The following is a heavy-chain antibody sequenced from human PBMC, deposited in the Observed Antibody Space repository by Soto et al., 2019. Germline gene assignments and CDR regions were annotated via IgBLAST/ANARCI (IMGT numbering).Heavy chain of an antibody. CDR3: ARDLSYYDFWSGYSGGACCYYYGMDV. CDR2: IWYDGSNK. CDR1: GFTFSSYG. J-gene: IGHJ6*02. D-gene: IGHD3-3*01. V-gene: IGHV3-33*01. Sequence: PGGSLRLSCAASGFTFSSYGMHWVRQAPGKGLEWVAVIWYDGSNKYYADSVKGRFTISRDNSKNTLYLQMNSLRAEDTAVYYCARDLSYYDFWSGYSGGACCYYYGMDVWGQGTTVTVSS.